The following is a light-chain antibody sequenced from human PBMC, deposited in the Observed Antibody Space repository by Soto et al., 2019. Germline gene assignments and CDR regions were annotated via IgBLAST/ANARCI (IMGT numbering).Light chain of an antibody. V-gene: IGKV4-1*01. CDR1: QSLLHSSNKKNY. CDR2: WAS. J-gene: IGKJ1*01. Sequence: IVRTQSPDSLAVSLGERATINCRSSQSLLHSSNKKNYLAWYQQRPGQAPKLLIYWASTRESGVPDRFSGSGSRTDFTLTISSLQPEDVAVYFCHQYYNTWTFGQGTKVELK. CDR3: HQYYNTWT.